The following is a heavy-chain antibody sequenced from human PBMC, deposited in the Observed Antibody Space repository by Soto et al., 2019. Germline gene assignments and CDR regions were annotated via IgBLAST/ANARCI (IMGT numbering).Heavy chain of an antibody. J-gene: IGHJ6*02. CDR2: IYYSGST. Sequence: LETLSLTCTVSGGSSSSYYWIWIRQPPGKGLEWIGYIYYSGSTNYNPSLKSRVTISVDTSKNQFSLKLSSVTAADTAVYYCARDFGPRDDYYYYYGMDVWGQGTTVTVSS. CDR1: GGSSSSYY. V-gene: IGHV4-59*01. CDR3: ARDFGPRDDYYYYYGMDV. D-gene: IGHD3-3*01.